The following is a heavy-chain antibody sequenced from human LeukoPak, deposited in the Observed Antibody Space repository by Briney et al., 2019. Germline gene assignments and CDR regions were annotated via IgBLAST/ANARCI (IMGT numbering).Heavy chain of an antibody. CDR3: ARVHSSSWYYFDY. CDR2: IYSGGST. V-gene: IGHV3-66*01. CDR1: GFTVSSNY. Sequence: AGGSLRLSCAASGFTVSSNYMSWVRQAPGKGLEWVSVIYSGGSTYYADSVKGRFTISRDNSNNTLYLQMNSLRAEDTAVYYCARVHSSSWYYFDYWGQGTLVTVSS. J-gene: IGHJ4*02. D-gene: IGHD6-13*01.